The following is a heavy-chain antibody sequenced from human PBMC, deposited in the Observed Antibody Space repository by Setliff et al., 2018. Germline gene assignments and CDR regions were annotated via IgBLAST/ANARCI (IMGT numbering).Heavy chain of an antibody. Sequence: SETLSLTCTVSGGSMSSGPNYWSWIRQPAGRGLEWVGRVYSSVYSSGITSYNPSLKSRVTISMDTSKNQFSLMLTSVTAADTAVYYCARRDGSIIYREFFDYWGQGALVTVSS. CDR3: ARRDGSIIYREFFDY. CDR2: VYSSVYSSGIT. J-gene: IGHJ4*02. D-gene: IGHD3-10*01. V-gene: IGHV4-61*02. CDR1: GGSMSSGPNY.